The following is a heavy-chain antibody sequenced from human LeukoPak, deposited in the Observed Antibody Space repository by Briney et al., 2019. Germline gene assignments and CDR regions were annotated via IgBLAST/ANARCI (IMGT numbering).Heavy chain of an antibody. CDR2: ISGSGGST. CDR3: AKDDDSSGNYPRYYYYYCMDV. D-gene: IGHD3-22*01. Sequence: GGSLRLSCAASGFTFSSYAMSWVRQAPGKGLEWVSAISGSGGSTYYADSVKGRLTISRDNSKNTLYLQMNSVRAEDTAVYHCAKDDDSSGNYPRYYYYYCMDVWGQGPTVTVSS. J-gene: IGHJ6*02. V-gene: IGHV3-23*01. CDR1: GFTFSSYA.